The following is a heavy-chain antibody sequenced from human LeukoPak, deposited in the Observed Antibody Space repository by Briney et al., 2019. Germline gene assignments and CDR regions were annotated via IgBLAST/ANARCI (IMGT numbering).Heavy chain of an antibody. V-gene: IGHV1-69*13. Sequence: GASVKVSCKASGGTFSSYAISWVRQAPGQGLEWMGGIIPIFGTANYAQKFQGRVTITADESTSAAYMELSSLRSEDTAVCYCARDVRAAGLGYYYGMDVWGQGTTVTVSS. CDR1: GGTFSSYA. J-gene: IGHJ6*02. D-gene: IGHD6-13*01. CDR3: ARDVRAAGLGYYYGMDV. CDR2: IIPIFGTA.